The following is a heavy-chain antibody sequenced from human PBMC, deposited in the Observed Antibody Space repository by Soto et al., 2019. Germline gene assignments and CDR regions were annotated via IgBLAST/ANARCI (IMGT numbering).Heavy chain of an antibody. J-gene: IGHJ4*02. D-gene: IGHD1-26*01. CDR2: INHRGST. CDR3: ARLQFSGSYFDY. V-gene: IGHV4-34*01. CDR1: GGSFSGYY. Sequence: QVQLQQWGAGLLKPSETLSLTCAVYGGSFSGYYWSWIRQPPGKGLEWIGEINHRGSTNYNPSLKSRVTISVDTSKNQLSLKLSSVTAADTAVYYCARLQFSGSYFDYWGQGTLVTVSS.